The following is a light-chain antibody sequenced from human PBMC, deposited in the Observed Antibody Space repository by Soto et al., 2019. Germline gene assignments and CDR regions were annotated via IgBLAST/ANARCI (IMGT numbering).Light chain of an antibody. CDR1: KSFSRSY. CDR3: QQYGSSPRT. V-gene: IGKV3-20*01. Sequence: EIVLTKSPDTLSLSPGERATLACRASKSFSRSYLAWYQQKPGQAPRLLIYGASSRATGIPDMFSGSGSGTDFTLTISRLEPEDFAVYYCQQYGSSPRTFGQGTKLDIK. J-gene: IGKJ1*01. CDR2: GAS.